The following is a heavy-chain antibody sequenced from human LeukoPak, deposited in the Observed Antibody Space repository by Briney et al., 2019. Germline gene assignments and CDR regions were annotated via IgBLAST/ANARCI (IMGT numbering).Heavy chain of an antibody. J-gene: IGHJ4*02. V-gene: IGHV3-11*04. Sequence: TGGSLRLSCAASGFTFSDNYMTWVRQAPGKGLEWLSCISGNGGVIQYADSVKGRFTISRDNAKNLLYLQMDSLRVEDTAIYYCARDPRTVRIWGQGTLVTVSS. CDR1: GFTFSDNY. CDR2: ISGNGGVI. D-gene: IGHD1-1*01. CDR3: ARDPRTVRI.